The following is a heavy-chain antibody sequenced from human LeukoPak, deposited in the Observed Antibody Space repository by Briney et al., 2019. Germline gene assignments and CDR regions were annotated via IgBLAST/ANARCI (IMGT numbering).Heavy chain of an antibody. J-gene: IGHJ4*02. D-gene: IGHD5-12*01. CDR2: INHSGST. V-gene: IGHV4-34*01. Sequence: SETLSLTCAVYGGSFSGYYWSWIRQPPGKGLEWIGEINHSGSTNYNPSLKSRVTISVDTSKNHYSLKLSSVTAADTAVYYCARVRATGAFDYWGQGTLVTVSS. CDR3: ARVRATGAFDY. CDR1: GGSFSGYY.